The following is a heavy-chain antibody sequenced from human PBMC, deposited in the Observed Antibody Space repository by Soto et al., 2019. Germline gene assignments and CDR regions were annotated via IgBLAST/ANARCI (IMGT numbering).Heavy chain of an antibody. J-gene: IGHJ6*02. CDR3: ARGGYYDNTWGKLSHYGLDV. Sequence: QVQLVQSAAEVKKPGASVRVSCKASGYTFIRYGIAWVRQAPGQGLEWMGWISPYNDYTIYAQKLQGRDTMTADTYPRPVYMELRGLKSDDTAVYSCARGGYYDNTWGKLSHYGLDVWGQGTSVTVSS. V-gene: IGHV1-18*01. CDR2: ISPYNDYT. D-gene: IGHD3-16*01. CDR1: GYTFIRYG.